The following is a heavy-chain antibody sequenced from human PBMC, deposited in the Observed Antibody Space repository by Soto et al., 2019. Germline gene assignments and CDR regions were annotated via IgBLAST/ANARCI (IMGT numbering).Heavy chain of an antibody. J-gene: IGHJ5*02. D-gene: IGHD3-10*01. V-gene: IGHV3-30-3*01. Sequence: GGSLRLSCAASGFTFSSYAMHWVRQAPGKGLEWVAVISYDGSNKYYADSVKGRFTISRDNSKNTLYLQMNSLRAEDTAVYYCARDLKVLVRGHNWFDPCGQGTLVTVSS. CDR1: GFTFSSYA. CDR2: ISYDGSNK. CDR3: ARDLKVLVRGHNWFDP.